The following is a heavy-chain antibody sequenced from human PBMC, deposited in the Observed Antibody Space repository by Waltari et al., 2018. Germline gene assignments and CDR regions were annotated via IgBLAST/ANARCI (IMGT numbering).Heavy chain of an antibody. CDR2: ISGSGGST. CDR1: GFTFSSYA. J-gene: IGHJ1*01. V-gene: IGHV3-23*01. Sequence: EVQLLESGGGLVQPGGSLRLSCAASGFTFSSYAMSWVRQAPGKGLEWVSAISGSGGSTYYADSVKGLFTISRDNSKNTLYLQMNSLRAEDTAVYYGASFATSVGPAGEQHWGQGTLVTVSS. CDR3: ASFATSVGPAGEQH. D-gene: IGHD1-26*01.